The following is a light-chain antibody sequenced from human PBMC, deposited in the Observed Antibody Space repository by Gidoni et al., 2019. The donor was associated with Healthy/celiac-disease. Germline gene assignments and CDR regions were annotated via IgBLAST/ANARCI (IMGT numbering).Light chain of an antibody. CDR2: DVS. Sequence: QSALTQPASVSGTPEQAITIPCTGPSIYVGGYTYCPWFQPPPGQAPQLMIYDVSNPPSGVFNRFSGSKSGNTASLAISGLQAEDDADYCCSSYTSSSPSVVFGGGTKLTVL. CDR3: SSYTSSSPSVV. V-gene: IGLV2-14*03. CDR1: SIYVGGYTY. J-gene: IGLJ2*01.